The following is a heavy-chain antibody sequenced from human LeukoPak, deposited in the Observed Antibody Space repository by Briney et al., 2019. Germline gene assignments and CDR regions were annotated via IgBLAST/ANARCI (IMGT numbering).Heavy chain of an antibody. CDR2: TTQSGESS. J-gene: IGHJ4*02. CDR1: GFTFSNKA. D-gene: IGHD2-21*02. Sequence: PGGSLGLSCVASGFTFSNKAMSWVRQAPGMGLEWVTSTTQSGESSGYADSVKGRFTISRDNSKNTLFLQMDSLRVEDTAIYYCARESGGDWGYFDDWGQGTPVTVSS. V-gene: IGHV3-23*01. CDR3: ARESGGDWGYFDD.